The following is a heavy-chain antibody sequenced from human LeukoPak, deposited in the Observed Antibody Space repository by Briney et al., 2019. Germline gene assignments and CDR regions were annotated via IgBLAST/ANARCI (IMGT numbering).Heavy chain of an antibody. V-gene: IGHV4-4*07. J-gene: IGHJ4*02. D-gene: IGHD6-19*01. Sequence: SETLSLTCTVSGGSISNYFWSWIRQPAGKGLEWIGRIYTSGSTDYNPSLKSRVTMSVDTSKNQFSLKLNSVTAADTAVYYCARGPRNSDWYSIDYWGQGTLAAVSS. CDR3: ARGPRNSDWYSIDY. CDR1: GGSISNYF. CDR2: IYTSGST.